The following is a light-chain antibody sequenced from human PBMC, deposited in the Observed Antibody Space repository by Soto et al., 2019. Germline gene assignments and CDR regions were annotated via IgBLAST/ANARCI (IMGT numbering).Light chain of an antibody. CDR3: QEYNNWPLLT. J-gene: IGKJ5*01. CDR1: QSVNSK. CDR2: HAS. V-gene: IGKV3D-15*01. Sequence: EIVMTQSPATLSLSPGERATLSCRASQSVNSKLAWYQQKPGQSPRLVIYHASTRATDIPARFSGSGSGTEFTLTISSLQSEDFAVYYCQEYNNWPLLTFGQGTRLEI.